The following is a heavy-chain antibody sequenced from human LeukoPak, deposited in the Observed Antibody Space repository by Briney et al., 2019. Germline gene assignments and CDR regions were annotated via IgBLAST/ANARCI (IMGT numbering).Heavy chain of an antibody. CDR1: GGSISSGGYY. D-gene: IGHD3-10*01. Sequence: SQTLSLTCTVSGGSISSGGYYWSWIRQPPGKGLEWIGYIYHSGSTYYNPSLKSRVTISVDRSKNQFSLKLSSVTAEDTAVYYCARAPAGGYIDYWGQGTLVTVSS. CDR3: ARAPAGGYIDY. CDR2: IYHSGST. V-gene: IGHV4-30-2*01. J-gene: IGHJ4*02.